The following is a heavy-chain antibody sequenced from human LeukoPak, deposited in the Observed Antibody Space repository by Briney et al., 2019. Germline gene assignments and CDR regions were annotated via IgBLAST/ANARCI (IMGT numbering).Heavy chain of an antibody. J-gene: IGHJ5*02. V-gene: IGHV1-18*04. D-gene: IGHD3-3*01. CDR1: GYTFTSYY. CDR2: ISAYNGNT. CDR3: ARVRVTIFGVVIWGSNWFDP. Sequence: ASVTVSCKASGYTFTSYYMHWVRQAPGQGLEWMGWISAYNGNTNYAQKLQGRVTMTTDTSTSTAYMELRSLRSDDTAVYYCARVRVTIFGVVIWGSNWFDPWGQGTLVTVSS.